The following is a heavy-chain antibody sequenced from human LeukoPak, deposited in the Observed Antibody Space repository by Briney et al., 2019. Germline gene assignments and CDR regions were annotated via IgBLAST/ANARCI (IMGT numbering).Heavy chain of an antibody. J-gene: IGHJ4*02. CDR2: IRASGDDT. Sequence: QTGGSLRLSCGASGFTFNSYAMSWVRQAPGKGLEWVSTIRASGDDTFYADSVQGRFTISRDNSMHILYLQMHSLRAEDTAVYYCAKLVSSWYFDYWGQGTLVTVSS. V-gene: IGHV3-23*01. CDR1: GFTFNSYA. D-gene: IGHD6-13*01. CDR3: AKLVSSWYFDY.